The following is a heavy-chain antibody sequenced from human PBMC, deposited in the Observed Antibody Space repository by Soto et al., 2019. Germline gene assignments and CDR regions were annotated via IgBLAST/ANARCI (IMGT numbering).Heavy chain of an antibody. J-gene: IGHJ6*02. CDR2: IIPIFGTA. D-gene: IGHD2-15*01. Sequence: QVQLVQSGAEVKKPGSSVKVSCKASGGTFSSYAISWVQQAPGQGLEWMGGIIPIFGTANYAQKFQGRVTITADKSTSTAYMELSSLRSEDTAVYYCARVPDIVVVVAATPGDYYYYGMDVWGQGTTVTVSS. V-gene: IGHV1-69*06. CDR1: GGTFSSYA. CDR3: ARVPDIVVVVAATPGDYYYYGMDV.